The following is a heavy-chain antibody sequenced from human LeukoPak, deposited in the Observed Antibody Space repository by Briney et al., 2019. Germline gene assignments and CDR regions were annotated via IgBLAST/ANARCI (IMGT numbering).Heavy chain of an antibody. D-gene: IGHD2-21*02. CDR1: GGSISSYY. J-gene: IGHJ3*02. CDR3: ATGGGPAYCGGDCYFAFDI. Sequence: PSETLSLTCTVSGGSISSYYWRWLRQPPGKGLEWIGYIYYSGSTNYNPSLKSRVTIPVEKSKNQFSLKLSSVTAADTAVYYCATGGGPAYCGGDCYFAFDIWGQGTMVTVS. V-gene: IGHV4-59*01. CDR2: IYYSGST.